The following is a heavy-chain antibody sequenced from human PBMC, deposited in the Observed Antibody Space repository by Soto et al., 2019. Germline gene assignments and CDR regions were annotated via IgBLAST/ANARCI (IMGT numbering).Heavy chain of an antibody. J-gene: IGHJ4*02. D-gene: IGHD1-26*01. Sequence: SQTLSLTCAISGDSVSSNSAGWNWIRQSPSRGLEWMGRTYYRSKWYYEYAVSVKGRIIINPDTSKNQVSLQLSSVTPEDTAVYYCARDGVGGTAYFGYFDYWGQGTLVTVSS. CDR3: ARDGVGGTAYFGYFDY. CDR1: GDSVSSNSAG. V-gene: IGHV6-1*01. CDR2: TYYRSKWYY.